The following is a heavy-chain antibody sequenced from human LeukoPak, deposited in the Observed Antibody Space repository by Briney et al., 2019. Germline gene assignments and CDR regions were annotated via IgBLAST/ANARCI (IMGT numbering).Heavy chain of an antibody. CDR1: GFTFSSDA. V-gene: IGHV3-23*01. Sequence: GGSLRLSCAASGFTFSSDAMSWVRQAPGKGLEWGSAISVSGGSTYYADSLKGRFTISRDNSKNTLYLQMNSLSAEATAVYSCANITDFWSGYPFAYWGQGTLVTVSS. CDR2: ISVSGGST. J-gene: IGHJ4*02. CDR3: ANITDFWSGYPFAY. D-gene: IGHD3-3*01.